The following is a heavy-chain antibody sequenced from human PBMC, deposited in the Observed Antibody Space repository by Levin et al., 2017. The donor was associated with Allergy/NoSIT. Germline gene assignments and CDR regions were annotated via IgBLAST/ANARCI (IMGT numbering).Heavy chain of an antibody. Sequence: SQTLSLTCTVSGGSISSSSYYWGWIRQPPGKGLEWIGSIYYSGSTYYNPSLKSRVTISVDTSKNQFSLKLSSVTAADTAVYYCARSDMVLWFGELLMPAYFDYWGQGTLVTVSS. CDR2: IYYSGST. CDR3: ARSDMVLWFGELLMPAYFDY. V-gene: IGHV4-39*01. D-gene: IGHD3-10*01. J-gene: IGHJ4*02. CDR1: GGSISSSSYY.